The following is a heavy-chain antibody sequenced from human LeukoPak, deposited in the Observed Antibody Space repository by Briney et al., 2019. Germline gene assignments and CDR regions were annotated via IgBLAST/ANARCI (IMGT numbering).Heavy chain of an antibody. V-gene: IGHV4-30-4*01. CDR2: IYYSGST. J-gene: IGHJ5*02. D-gene: IGHD2-15*01. CDR1: GGSISSGDYY. CDR3: ASRYCSGGSCYPGS. Sequence: KPSETLSLTCTVSGGSISSGDYYWSWIRQPPGKGLEWIGYIYYSGSTYYNPSLKSRVTISVDTSKNQFSLKLSSVTAADTAVYYCASRYCSGGSCYPGSWGQGTLVTVSS.